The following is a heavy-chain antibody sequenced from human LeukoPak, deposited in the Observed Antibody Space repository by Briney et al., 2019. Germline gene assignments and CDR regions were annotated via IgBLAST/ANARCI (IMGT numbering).Heavy chain of an antibody. D-gene: IGHD5-12*01. CDR2: IYYSGST. CDR1: GGSISSYY. Sequence: PSETLSLTCTVSGGSISSYYWSWIRQPPGKGLEWIGYIYYSGSTNYNPSLKSRVTISVDTSKNQFSLKLSSVTAADTAVYYCARAMLRGDLDYWGQGTLVTVSS. CDR3: ARAMLRGDLDY. V-gene: IGHV4-59*01. J-gene: IGHJ4*02.